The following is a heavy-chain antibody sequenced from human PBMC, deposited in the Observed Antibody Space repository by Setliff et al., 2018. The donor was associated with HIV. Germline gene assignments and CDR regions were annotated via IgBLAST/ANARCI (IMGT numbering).Heavy chain of an antibody. CDR2: INPNSGGT. CDR3: ARVYGYSSGWYAFAPSKAAFDI. D-gene: IGHD6-19*01. CDR1: GYTFTGYY. V-gene: IGHV1-2*02. Sequence: KVSCKASGYTFTGYYMHWVRQAPGQGLEWMGWINPNSGGTNYAQKFQGRVTMTRDTSISTAYMELSRLRSDDTAVYYCARVYGYSSGWYAFAPSKAAFDIWGQGTMVTVSS. J-gene: IGHJ3*02.